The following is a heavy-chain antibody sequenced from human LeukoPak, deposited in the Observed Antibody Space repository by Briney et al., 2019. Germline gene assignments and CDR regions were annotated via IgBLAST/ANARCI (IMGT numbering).Heavy chain of an antibody. CDR3: ARVGVLDSSSWFFFDY. J-gene: IGHJ4*02. V-gene: IGHV4-59*08. CDR1: GGSVSGYY. Sequence: PSETLSLTCTVSGGSVSGYYWSWIRQPPGKGLEWIGFIYYSGTTSYNPSLKSRVTISVDTSKNQFSLKLSSVTAADTAVYYCARVGVLDSSSWFFFDYWGQGTLVTVSS. CDR2: IYYSGTT. D-gene: IGHD6-13*01.